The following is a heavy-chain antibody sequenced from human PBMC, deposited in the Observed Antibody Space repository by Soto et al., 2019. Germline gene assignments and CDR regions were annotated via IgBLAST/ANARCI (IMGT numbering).Heavy chain of an antibody. J-gene: IGHJ4*02. D-gene: IGHD2-2*02. CDR1: GYSFSAYA. CDR3: AKGSSAARPYYFDY. CDR2: ISGNGIST. V-gene: IGHV3-23*01. Sequence: GGSLRLSCAASGYSFSAYALTWVRQPPGKGLEWVSAISGNGISTYYADSVKGRFTLSRDNSKNTMYLQMNSLRAEDTAVYYCAKGSSAARPYYFDYWGQGALVTVSS.